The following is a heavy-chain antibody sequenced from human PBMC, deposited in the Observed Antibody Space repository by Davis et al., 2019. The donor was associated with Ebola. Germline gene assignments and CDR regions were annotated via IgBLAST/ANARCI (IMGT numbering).Heavy chain of an antibody. CDR3: ARGNAVAGLDF. CDR2: IYSGGST. V-gene: IGHV3-66*01. CDR1: GFTVSSNY. D-gene: IGHD6-19*01. Sequence: PGGSLRLSCAASGFTVSSNYMSWVRQAPGKGLEWVSVIYSGGSTYYADSVKGRFTISRDNAKNSLYLQMNSLRAEDTAVYYCARGNAVAGLDFWGQGTLVTVSS. J-gene: IGHJ4*02.